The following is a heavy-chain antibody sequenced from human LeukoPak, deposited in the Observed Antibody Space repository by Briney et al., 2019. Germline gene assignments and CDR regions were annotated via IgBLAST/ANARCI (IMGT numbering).Heavy chain of an antibody. CDR3: ATGSSDWYKDFQH. CDR2: ISGSGVST. CDR1: GLTVSSNY. V-gene: IGHV3-23*01. D-gene: IGHD6-19*01. Sequence: GGSLRLSCAATGLTVSSNYMSWVRQAPGKGLEWVSGISGSGVSTYYADSVKGRLSISRDNSKNTLYLQMKSLRADDTAVYYCATGSSDWYKDFQHWGQGTLVTVSS. J-gene: IGHJ1*01.